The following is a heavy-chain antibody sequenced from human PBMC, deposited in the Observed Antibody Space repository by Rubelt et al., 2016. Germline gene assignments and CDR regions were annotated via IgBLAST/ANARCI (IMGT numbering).Heavy chain of an antibody. CDR3: ARGHYQLEV. V-gene: IGHV3-7*01. D-gene: IGHD3-10*01. CDR1: GFNFAEFA. Sequence: EVQLVESGGGLVKPGRSLRISCTSSGFNFAEFAMNWFRQAPGKGLEWVSYIKYDGGEEFYVDSVQDRFTISRDKAKRSLFLQMNSLRVEDTAVYYCARGHYQLEVWGQGTTVTVSS. CDR2: IKYDGGEE. J-gene: IGHJ6*02.